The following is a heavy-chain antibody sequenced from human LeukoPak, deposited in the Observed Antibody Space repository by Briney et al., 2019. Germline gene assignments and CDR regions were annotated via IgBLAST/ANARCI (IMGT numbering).Heavy chain of an antibody. CDR2: IIPIFGTA. V-gene: IGHV1-69*01. CDR1: GGTFISYA. Sequence: SVKVSCKASGGTFISYAISWVRQAPGQGLEWMGGIIPIFGTANYAQKFQGRVTITADESTSTAYMELSSLRSEDTAVYYCARDGDGPIATISWFDPWGQGTLVTVSS. CDR3: ARDGDGPIATISWFDP. D-gene: IGHD5-24*01. J-gene: IGHJ5*02.